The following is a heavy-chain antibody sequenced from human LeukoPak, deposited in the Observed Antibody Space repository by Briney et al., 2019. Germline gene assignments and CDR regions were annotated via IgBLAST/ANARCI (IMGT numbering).Heavy chain of an antibody. CDR2: IYSGGYT. V-gene: IGHV3-66*04. J-gene: IGHJ4*02. D-gene: IGHD6-13*01. CDR3: ARRYSTSWAHDY. CDR1: GFTVSSNY. Sequence: GGSLRLSCAASGFTVSSNYMSWVRQAPGKRLEWVSVIYSGGYTYYADSVKGRFTISRDNSKNALYLQMNSLRAEDTAVYFCARRYSTSWAHDYWGQGTLVTVSS.